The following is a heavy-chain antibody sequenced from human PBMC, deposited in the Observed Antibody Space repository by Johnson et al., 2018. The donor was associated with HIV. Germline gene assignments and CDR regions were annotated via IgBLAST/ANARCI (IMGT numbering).Heavy chain of an antibody. D-gene: IGHD6-19*01. V-gene: IGHV3-9*01. CDR3: ARDKGTNFSGWYRESDAFDI. Sequence: VQLVESGGGLVQPGRSLRLSCAASGFTFDDYAMHWVRQAPGKGLEWVSGISWNSGSIGYADSVKGRFTISRDNSKNTLYLQMNSLRAEDTAVYYCARDKGTNFSGWYRESDAFDIWGQGTMVTVSS. J-gene: IGHJ3*02. CDR1: GFTFDDYA. CDR2: ISWNSGSI.